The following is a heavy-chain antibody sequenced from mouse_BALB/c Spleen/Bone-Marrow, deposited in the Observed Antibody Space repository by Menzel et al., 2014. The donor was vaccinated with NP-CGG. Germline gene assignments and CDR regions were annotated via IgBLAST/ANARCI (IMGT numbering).Heavy chain of an antibody. CDR3: ARVSYDYFDY. CDR1: GFTFSAYY. V-gene: IGHV5-4*02. Sequence: EVQGVESGGGLVKPGGSLKLSCAASGFTFSAYYMYWVRQTPEKRLEWVATISDGGSYTYYPDSVKGRFTISRDNAKNNLYLQMSSLKSEYTAMYYCARVSYDYFDYWGQGTTLTVSS. D-gene: IGHD2-4*01. J-gene: IGHJ2*01. CDR2: ISDGGSYT.